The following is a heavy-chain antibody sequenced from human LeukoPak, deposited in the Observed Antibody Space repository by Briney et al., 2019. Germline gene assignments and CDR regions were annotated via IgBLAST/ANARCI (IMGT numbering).Heavy chain of an antibody. Sequence: ASVKVSCKASGYTFTSYGISWVRQAPGQGLEWMGWISAYNGNTNYAQKLQGRVTMTTDTSTSTAYMELKSLRSDDTAVYYCARQGYSSGWYLEYYYMDVWGKGTTVTISS. D-gene: IGHD6-19*01. CDR3: ARQGYSSGWYLEYYYMDV. V-gene: IGHV1-18*01. CDR2: ISAYNGNT. CDR1: GYTFTSYG. J-gene: IGHJ6*03.